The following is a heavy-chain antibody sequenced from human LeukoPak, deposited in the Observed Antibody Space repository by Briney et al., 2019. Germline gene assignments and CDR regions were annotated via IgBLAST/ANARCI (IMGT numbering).Heavy chain of an antibody. D-gene: IGHD2-21*02. CDR2: IYHSGST. CDR1: GGSISSSNW. CDR3: ASQGAVVVTAIGAFDI. J-gene: IGHJ3*02. V-gene: IGHV4-4*02. Sequence: SGTLSLTCAVSGGSISSSNWWSWVRQPPGKGLEWIGEIYHSGSTNYNPSLKSRVTTSVDKSKNQFSLKLSSVTAADTAVYYCASQGAVVVTAIGAFDIWGQGTMVTVSS.